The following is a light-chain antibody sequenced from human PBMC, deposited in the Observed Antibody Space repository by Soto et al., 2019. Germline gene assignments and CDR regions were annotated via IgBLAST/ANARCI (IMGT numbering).Light chain of an antibody. Sequence: EIVLTQSPATLSVSPGARATLSCRASPSISTNLAWYQQKPGQAPRLLIYGPSTRAPGIPARFSGSGSGTEFTLTISSLQSEDFAIYYCQQYNNWPPWTFGQGTKVEV. CDR1: PSISTN. CDR2: GPS. CDR3: QQYNNWPPWT. V-gene: IGKV3-15*01. J-gene: IGKJ1*01.